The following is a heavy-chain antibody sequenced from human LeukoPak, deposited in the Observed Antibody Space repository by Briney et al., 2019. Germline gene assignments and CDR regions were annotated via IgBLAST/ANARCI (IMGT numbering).Heavy chain of an antibody. V-gene: IGHV1-46*01. CDR2: INPSGGST. D-gene: IGHD3-10*01. Sequence: ASVKVSCKASGYTFTSYYMHWVRQAPGQGLEWMGIINPSGGSTSYAQKFQGRVTMTRDTSISTAYMELSRLRSDDTAVYYCARDSYYYGSGSLDYWGQGTLVTVSS. CDR3: ARDSYYYGSGSLDY. J-gene: IGHJ4*02. CDR1: GYTFTSYY.